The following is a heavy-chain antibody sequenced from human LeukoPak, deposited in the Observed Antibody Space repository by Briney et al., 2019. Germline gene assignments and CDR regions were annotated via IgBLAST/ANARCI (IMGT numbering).Heavy chain of an antibody. Sequence: GSVKVSCKASGYTFTGDYMHWVRQAPGQGLEWMGRINPNSGGTNYAQKFQGRVTMTRDTSISTAYMELSRLRSDDTAVYYCARDRCSSTSCYIGVFDYWGQGTLVTVSS. D-gene: IGHD2-2*02. J-gene: IGHJ4*02. CDR1: GYTFTGDY. CDR3: ARDRCSSTSCYIGVFDY. V-gene: IGHV1-2*06. CDR2: INPNSGGT.